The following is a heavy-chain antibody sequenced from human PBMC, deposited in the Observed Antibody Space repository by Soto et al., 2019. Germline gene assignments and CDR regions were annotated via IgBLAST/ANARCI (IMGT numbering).Heavy chain of an antibody. CDR1: GFTFSAYA. CDR2: IPGGGGAT. V-gene: IGHV3-23*01. J-gene: IGHJ2*01. CDR3: AKFEGHPLEYWYLDF. D-gene: IGHD1-1*01. Sequence: EVQLLESGGGLVQPGGSLRLSCAASGFTFSAYAMGWVRQAPGKGLEWVSTIPGGGGATHYADSVNGRFTISRDDSKNPLYAQMNSLRAEDTAVYYCAKFEGHPLEYWYLDFWGRGTLVTVSS.